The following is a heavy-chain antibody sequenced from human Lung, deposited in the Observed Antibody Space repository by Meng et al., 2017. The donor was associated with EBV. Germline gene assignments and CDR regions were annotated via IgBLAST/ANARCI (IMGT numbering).Heavy chain of an antibody. CDR1: GFTVSTNY. J-gene: IGHJ4*02. Sequence: EGRLFESGDGFIQPGGSLRRSCAASGFTVSTNYMTWVRQAPGKGLEWLSVIYSGGSTQYAESVKGRFTISKDNSKNTLYLQMNNLRAEDTAVYYCARDGDYIPFENWGQGTLVTVSS. D-gene: IGHD4-17*01. CDR3: ARDGDYIPFEN. V-gene: IGHV3-53*01. CDR2: IYSGGST.